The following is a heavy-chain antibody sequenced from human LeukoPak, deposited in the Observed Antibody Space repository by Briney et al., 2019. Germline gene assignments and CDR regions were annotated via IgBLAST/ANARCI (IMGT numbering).Heavy chain of an antibody. V-gene: IGHV4-59*01. Sequence: SETLSLTCTVSGGSISSYYWSWVRQPPGKGLEWIGYIYYSGSTNYNPSLKSRVTISVDTSKNQFSLKVSSVTAADTAVYYCARDGPRIAALGEDFDYWGQGTLVTVSS. J-gene: IGHJ4*02. CDR3: ARDGPRIAALGEDFDY. CDR2: IYYSGST. CDR1: GGSISSYY. D-gene: IGHD6-6*01.